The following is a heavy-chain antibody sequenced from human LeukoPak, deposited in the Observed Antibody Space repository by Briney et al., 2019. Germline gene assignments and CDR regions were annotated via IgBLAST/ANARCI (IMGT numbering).Heavy chain of an antibody. V-gene: IGHV3-23*01. D-gene: IGHD3-3*01. J-gene: IGHJ5*02. CDR1: GFTLSTYT. CDR3: VRSIDA. CDR2: IGGSGGGI. Sequence: PGGSLRLSCAASGFTLSTYTMFWVRQPPGKGLEWVPIIGGSGGGIHYADSVKGRFTISRDNSKNTLYLQMNSLRVEDTAVYFCVRSIDAWGQGTLVTVSS.